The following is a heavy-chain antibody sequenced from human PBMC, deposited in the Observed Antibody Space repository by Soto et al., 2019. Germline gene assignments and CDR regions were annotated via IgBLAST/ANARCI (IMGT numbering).Heavy chain of an antibody. CDR1: GFTFSSYS. CDR3: ARNESSKIYGMDV. D-gene: IGHD6-6*01. CDR2: ISSSSFSI. V-gene: IGHV3-21*01. J-gene: IGHJ6*02. Sequence: EVQLVESGGGLVKPGGSLRLSCAASGFTFSSYSMNWVRQAPGKGLEWVSSISSSSFSINYADSVKGRFSISRDNAQDTLHLQMNTLRAEDTAVYYSARNESSKIYGMDVSGQGTMVTVSS.